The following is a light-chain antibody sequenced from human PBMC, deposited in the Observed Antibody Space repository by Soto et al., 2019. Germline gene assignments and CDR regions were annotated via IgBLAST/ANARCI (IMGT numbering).Light chain of an antibody. J-gene: IGKJ2*02. CDR2: DLS. Sequence: IVMTQSPLSLAVTPGQPASISCKSSQRLLHSDGKTYVNWYLQRPGQPPQFLIYDLSNRFSGVPDRFTGSGSGTYFTLKISRVEAEDVGVYYCMQTIQLLWTFGQGTKLEIQ. CDR3: MQTIQLLWT. CDR1: QRLLHSDGKTY. V-gene: IGKV2D-29*01.